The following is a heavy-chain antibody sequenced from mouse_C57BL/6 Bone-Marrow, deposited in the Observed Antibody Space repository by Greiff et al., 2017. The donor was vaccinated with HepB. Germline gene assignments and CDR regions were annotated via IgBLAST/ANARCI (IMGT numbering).Heavy chain of an antibody. CDR1: GYAFTNYL. D-gene: IGHD2-5*01. V-gene: IGHV1-54*01. CDR3: ARSGFYSNYEAWFAY. CDR2: INPGSGGT. Sequence: VQLQQSGAELVRPGTSVKVSCKASGYAFTNYLIEWVKQRPGQGLEWIGVINPGSGGTNYNEKFKGKATLTADKSSSTAYMQLSSLTSEDSAVYCCARSGFYSNYEAWFAYWGQGTLVTVSA. J-gene: IGHJ3*01.